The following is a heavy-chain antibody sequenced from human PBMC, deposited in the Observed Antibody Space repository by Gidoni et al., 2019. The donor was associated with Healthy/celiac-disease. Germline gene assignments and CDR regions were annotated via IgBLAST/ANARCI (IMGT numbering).Heavy chain of an antibody. V-gene: IGHV3-30-3*01. J-gene: IGHJ4*02. CDR2: ISYDGSNK. Sequence: QVQLVESGGGVVQPGRSLRLSCAASGFTFSSYAMHWVRQAPGKGLEWVAVISYDGSNKYYADSVKGRFTISRDNSKNTLYLQMNSLRAEDTAVYYCARVRYSSSSFPEFWRTGDYWGQGTLVTVSS. CDR3: ARVRYSSSSFPEFWRTGDY. CDR1: GFTFSSYA. D-gene: IGHD6-6*01.